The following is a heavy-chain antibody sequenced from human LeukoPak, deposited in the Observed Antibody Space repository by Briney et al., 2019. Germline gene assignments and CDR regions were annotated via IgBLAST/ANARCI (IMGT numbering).Heavy chain of an antibody. CDR2: ISSSSSYI. J-gene: IGHJ4*02. CDR1: GFTFSSHS. Sequence: RSGGSLRLSCVASGFTFSSHSMNWVRQAPGKGLEWVSFISSSSSYIHYADSVKGRFTISRDNAKNSLYLQMNGLRAADTAVYYCVRDLGRYCSGGICYGFDYWGQGTLVTVSS. D-gene: IGHD2-15*01. CDR3: VRDLGRYCSGGICYGFDY. V-gene: IGHV3-21*01.